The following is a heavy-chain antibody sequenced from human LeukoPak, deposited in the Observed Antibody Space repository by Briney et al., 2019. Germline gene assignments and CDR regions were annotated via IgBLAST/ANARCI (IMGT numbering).Heavy chain of an antibody. J-gene: IGHJ4*02. V-gene: IGHV3-23*01. D-gene: IGHD3-16*01. CDR2: ISGSGGST. CDR1: GFTFSSYA. CDR3: AKKTGVDYVWGSYSYYFDY. Sequence: GGSLRLSCAASGFTFSSYAMSWVRQAPGKGLEWVSAISGSGGSTYYADSVKGRFTISRDNSKNTLYLQMNSLRAEDTAVYYCAKKTGVDYVWGSYSYYFDYWGQGTLVTVSS.